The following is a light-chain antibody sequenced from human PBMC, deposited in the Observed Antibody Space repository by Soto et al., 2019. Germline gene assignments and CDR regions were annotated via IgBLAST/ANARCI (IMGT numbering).Light chain of an antibody. CDR2: GAS. V-gene: IGKV3-20*01. CDR3: QQSYSTPQT. J-gene: IGKJ1*01. CDR1: ESVTSNY. Sequence: EIVLTQSPGTLSLSPGERATRSCGASESVTSNYLAWYQQKPGQAPRHLIFGASTRATGIPDRFSGSGSGTDFTLTISSLQPEDFATYYCQQSYSTPQTFGQATKV.